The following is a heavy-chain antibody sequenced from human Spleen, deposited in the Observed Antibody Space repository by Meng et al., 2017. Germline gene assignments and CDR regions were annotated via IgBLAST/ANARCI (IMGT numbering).Heavy chain of an antibody. CDR3: AREGLALVREITVVYAFDI. J-gene: IGHJ3*02. V-gene: IGHV4-61*01. CDR2: IYYSGST. Sequence: SETLSLTCTVSGGSVSSGSYYWSWIRQPPGKGLEWIGYIYYSGSTNYNPSLKSRVTISVDTSKNQFSLKLSSVTAADTAVYYCAREGLALVREITVVYAFDIWGQGTMVTVSS. CDR1: GGSVSSGSYY. D-gene: IGHD3-10*01.